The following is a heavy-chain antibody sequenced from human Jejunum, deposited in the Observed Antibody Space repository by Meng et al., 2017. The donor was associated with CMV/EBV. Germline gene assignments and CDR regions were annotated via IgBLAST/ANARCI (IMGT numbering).Heavy chain of an antibody. V-gene: IGHV3-7*01. Sequence: FSSYWMNWVRQAPGKGLEWVANIKPDGSEKYYVDSVKGRFTISRDNAKTSLYLQMNNLRAEDTAVYYCARAEYDFWSGYKYYLDYWGQGAPVTVSS. CDR1: FSSYW. J-gene: IGHJ4*02. CDR3: ARAEYDFWSGYKYYLDY. CDR2: IKPDGSEK. D-gene: IGHD3-3*01.